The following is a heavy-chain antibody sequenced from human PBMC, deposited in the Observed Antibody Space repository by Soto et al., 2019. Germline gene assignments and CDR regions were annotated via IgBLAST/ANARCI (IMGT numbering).Heavy chain of an antibody. CDR3: ARATQSYYDTSGYYSYVH. J-gene: IGHJ4*02. CDR2: ISWNGGSK. V-gene: IGHV3-20*04. Sequence: GGSLRLSCAASGCRFITSSMAWVRQPPGKGLEWVAGISWNGGSKRYADSVKGRFTISRDNAKSTLFLQMNNLRAEDTAVYFCARATQSYYDTSGYYSYVHWGQGAQVTVSS. CDR1: GCRFITSS. D-gene: IGHD3-22*01.